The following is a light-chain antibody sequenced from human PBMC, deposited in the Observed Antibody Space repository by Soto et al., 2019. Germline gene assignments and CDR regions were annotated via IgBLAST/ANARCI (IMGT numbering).Light chain of an antibody. J-gene: IGKJ1*01. V-gene: IGKV2-24*01. CDR1: QSLVHSDGHTY. CDR3: RQATQYPRT. Sequence: DIVMTQTPLSSRVTLGQPASISCRSSQSLVHSDGHTYLSWLHQRPGQPPRVLIYKISNRFSGVPDRFSGSGAGTDFTLKISRVEAEDVGVYYCRQATQYPRTFGQGTKVEIE. CDR2: KIS.